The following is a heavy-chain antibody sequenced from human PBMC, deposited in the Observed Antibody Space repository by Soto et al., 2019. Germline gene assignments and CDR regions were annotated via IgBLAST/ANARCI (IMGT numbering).Heavy chain of an antibody. Sequence: PSETLSLTCTVSGDSIISSDFYWGWVRQPPGKGLEWIGSILYLGSSYYNPPLKSRVTMSVDTSKNQFSLRLRSVTAADTALYFCARHSLALRKNNWFDHWGQGIMVTVSS. CDR2: ILYLGSS. V-gene: IGHV4-39*01. CDR1: GDSIISSDFY. J-gene: IGHJ5*02. CDR3: ARHSLALRKNNWFDH. D-gene: IGHD2-15*01.